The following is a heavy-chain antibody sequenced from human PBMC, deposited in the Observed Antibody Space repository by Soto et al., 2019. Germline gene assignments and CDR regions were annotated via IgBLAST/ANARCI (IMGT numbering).Heavy chain of an antibody. CDR2: IIPVFGRV. V-gene: IGHV1-69*01. J-gene: IGHJ6*02. D-gene: IGHD3-16*01. CDR1: GGSFSSRA. Sequence: QVQLVQSGPEVKKTGTSVKVSCKASGGSFSSRAISWVQQAPGQGLEWMGGIIPVFGRVNYAEKFQDRVTITADESTGTAYMELSSLKSEDTALYYCANSRGGTFLGYHGMDIWGQGTTVSVSS. CDR3: ANSRGGTFLGYHGMDI.